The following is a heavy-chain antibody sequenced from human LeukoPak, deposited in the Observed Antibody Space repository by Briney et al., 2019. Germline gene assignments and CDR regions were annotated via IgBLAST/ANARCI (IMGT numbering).Heavy chain of an antibody. V-gene: IGHV3-30-3*01. CDR1: GFTFSSYA. D-gene: IGHD6-19*01. CDR2: ISYDGSNK. Sequence: GGSLRLSCAASGFTFSSYAMPWVRQAPGKGLEWVAVISYDGSNKYYADSVKGRFTISRDNSKNTLYLQMNSLRAEDTAVYYCAREWGWRYYFDYWGQGTLVTVSS. CDR3: AREWGWRYYFDY. J-gene: IGHJ4*02.